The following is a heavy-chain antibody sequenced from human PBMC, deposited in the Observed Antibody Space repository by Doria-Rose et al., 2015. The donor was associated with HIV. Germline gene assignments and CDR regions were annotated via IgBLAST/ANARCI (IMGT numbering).Heavy chain of an antibody. J-gene: IGHJ5*02. CDR3: TKDIDLAGGGEELDH. CDR1: GFTFSRYW. CDR2: INTDGSII. V-gene: IGHV3-74*01. D-gene: IGHD3-10*01. Sequence: EVQLVETGGGLVRPGGSLRLSCAASGFTFSRYWMDWVRQTPEKGLVWVSRINTDGSIISHADSVKGRFTTSRDNAENTVYLQMNSLRPKDTAVYYCTKDIDLAGGGEELDHWGQGTLVTVSS.